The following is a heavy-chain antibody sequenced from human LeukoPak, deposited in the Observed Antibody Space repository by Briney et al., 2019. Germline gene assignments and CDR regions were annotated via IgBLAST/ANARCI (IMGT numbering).Heavy chain of an antibody. CDR2: ISNSGGSP. V-gene: IGHV3-23*01. Sequence: GGSLRLSCAASGFTFSSYALSWFRQAPGKGLEWVSVISNSGGSPYYADSVKGRFTISRDNSKNTLYLQMNSLRAEDTAVYYCANNGRVVDYWGQGTLVTVSS. D-gene: IGHD1-26*01. CDR1: GFTFSSYA. J-gene: IGHJ4*02. CDR3: ANNGRVVDY.